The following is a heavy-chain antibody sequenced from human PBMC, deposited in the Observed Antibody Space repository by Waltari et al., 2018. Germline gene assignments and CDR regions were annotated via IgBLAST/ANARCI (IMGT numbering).Heavy chain of an antibody. CDR3: ARDIYGSGSYQFDY. Sequence: QVQLVESGGGVVQPGRSLRLSCTAPGLPLRHYAMHWVRQAPGKGLEWVLIISYDGSDKYYADSVKGRFTIARDNSKNTLYLQMNSLRTEDTALYYCARDIYGSGSYQFDYWGQGTLVTVSS. CDR1: GLPLRHYA. J-gene: IGHJ4*02. CDR2: ISYDGSDK. D-gene: IGHD3-10*01. V-gene: IGHV3-30*01.